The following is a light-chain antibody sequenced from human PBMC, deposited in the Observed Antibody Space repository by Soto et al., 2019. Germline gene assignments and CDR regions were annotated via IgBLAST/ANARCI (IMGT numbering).Light chain of an antibody. J-gene: IGLJ2*01. Sequence: QSVLTQPPSASGTPGQRVTISCSGSSSNIGSNPVSWYQQLPGTAPKSLIYSDNQRPSGVPDRISGSRSCTSASLAISGLQSEDEAEYYCAAWDDSLRGRVFGGGTQLTVL. V-gene: IGLV1-44*01. CDR3: AAWDDSLRGRV. CDR1: SSNIGSNP. CDR2: SDN.